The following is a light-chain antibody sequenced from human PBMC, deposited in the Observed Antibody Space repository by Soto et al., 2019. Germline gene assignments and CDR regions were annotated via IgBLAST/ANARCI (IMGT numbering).Light chain of an antibody. V-gene: IGKV3-20*01. CDR2: GAS. CDR1: QSVSSSY. Sequence: EIVLTQSPGTLSLSPGERATLSCRASQSVSSSYLAWYQQKPGQAPRLLIYGASSRATGIPDRFSGSGSGTDFTLTISRLEPEDCAVYYGHQYGSSPYTCGQGTKLEIK. J-gene: IGKJ2*01. CDR3: HQYGSSPYT.